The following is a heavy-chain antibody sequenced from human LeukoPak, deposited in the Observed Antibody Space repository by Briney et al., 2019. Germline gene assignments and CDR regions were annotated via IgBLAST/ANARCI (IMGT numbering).Heavy chain of an antibody. D-gene: IGHD3-22*01. CDR2: IYHSGST. CDR1: GGSISSGGYS. V-gene: IGHV4-30-2*01. J-gene: IGHJ4*02. CDR3: ARDNSGYGFDY. Sequence: SETLSLTCAVSGGSISSGGYSWSWIRQPPGKGLEWIGYIYHSGSTYYNPSLKSRVTISVDTSKNQFSLKLSSVTAADTAVYYCARDNSGYGFDYWGQGTLVTVSS.